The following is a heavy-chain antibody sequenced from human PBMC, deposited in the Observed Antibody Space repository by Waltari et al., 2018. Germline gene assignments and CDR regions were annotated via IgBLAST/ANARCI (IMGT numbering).Heavy chain of an antibody. Sequence: QVQLQESGPGLVKPSQTLSLTCTVSGGSISSGDYYWSWIRQPPGKGLEWIGYSYYSGRTYCNPSRKSRVTISVDTSKNQCSLKLSSVTAADTAVYYCAREVADRRQFDYWGQGTLVTVSS. CDR1: GGSISSGDYY. V-gene: IGHV4-30-4*08. J-gene: IGHJ4*02. CDR3: AREVADRRQFDY. CDR2: SYYSGRT.